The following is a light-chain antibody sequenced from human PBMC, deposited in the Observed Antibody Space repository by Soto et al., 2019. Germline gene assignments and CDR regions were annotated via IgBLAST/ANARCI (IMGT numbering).Light chain of an antibody. V-gene: IGKV1-39*01. J-gene: IGKJ5*01. CDR3: QQYGGSPIT. Sequence: IQMTQSPSSLSASVGDRVTITYRASQSISSYLNWYQQKPGKAPKLLIYAASSLQSGVPSRFSGSGSGTDFTLTISRLEPEDFALYYCQQYGGSPITFGQGTRLEIK. CDR2: AAS. CDR1: QSISSY.